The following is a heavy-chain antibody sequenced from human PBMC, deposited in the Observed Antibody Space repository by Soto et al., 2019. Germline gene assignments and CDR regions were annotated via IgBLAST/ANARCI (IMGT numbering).Heavy chain of an antibody. J-gene: IGHJ6*03. D-gene: IGHD2-2*01. CDR2: IYYSGST. CDR3: TVIVVVPAAIRKDYYYYMDV. CDR1: GGSISSYY. V-gene: IGHV4-59*08. Sequence: SETLSLTCTVSGGSISSYYWSWIRQPPGKGLEWIGYIYYSGSTNYNPSLKSRVTISVDTSKNQFSLKLSSVTAADSAVYYCTVIVVVPAAIRKDYYYYMDVWGKGTTVTVSS.